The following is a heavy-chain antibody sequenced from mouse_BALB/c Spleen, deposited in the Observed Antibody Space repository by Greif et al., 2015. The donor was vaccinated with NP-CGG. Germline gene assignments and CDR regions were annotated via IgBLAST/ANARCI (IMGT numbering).Heavy chain of an antibody. J-gene: IGHJ3*01. CDR2: INSNGGST. Sequence: EVMLVESGGGLVQPGGSLKLSCAASGFTFSSYGMSWVRQTPDKRLELVATINSNGGSTYYPDSVKGRFTISRDNAKNTLYLQMSSLKSEDTAMYYCATGFAYWGQETLVTVSA. CDR3: ATGFAY. CDR1: GFTFSSYG. V-gene: IGHV5-6-3*01.